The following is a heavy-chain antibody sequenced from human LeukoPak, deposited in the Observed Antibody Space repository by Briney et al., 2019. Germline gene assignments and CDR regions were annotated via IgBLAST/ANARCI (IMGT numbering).Heavy chain of an antibody. CDR2: INHSGST. V-gene: IGHV4-34*01. CDR1: GGSFSGYY. CDR3: ARAPHSGDYGQFVYYYYYYYMDV. J-gene: IGHJ6*03. Sequence: PSETLSLTCAVYGGSFSGYYWSWIRQPPGKGLEWIGEINHSGSTNYNLSLKSRVTISVDTSKNQFSLKLSSVTAADTAVYYCARAPHSGDYGQFVYYYYYYYMDVWGKGTTVTVSS. D-gene: IGHD4-17*01.